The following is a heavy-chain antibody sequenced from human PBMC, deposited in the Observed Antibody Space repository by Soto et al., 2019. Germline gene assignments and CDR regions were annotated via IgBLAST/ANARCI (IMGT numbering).Heavy chain of an antibody. D-gene: IGHD1-26*01. CDR2: ISSNSGSTI. V-gene: IGHV3-48*03. J-gene: IGHJ3*02. Sequence: EVHLVESGGGLVQPGGSLRLSCAASKFSFSSYEVSWVRQAPGKGLEWVSYISSNSGSTIYYAGSVKGRFTISRVNTKNSVYLQMNSPRAEDTAVYYCATTSHAGKKATLDIWGQGIMVTVSS. CDR1: KFSFSSYE. CDR3: ATTSHAGKKATLDI.